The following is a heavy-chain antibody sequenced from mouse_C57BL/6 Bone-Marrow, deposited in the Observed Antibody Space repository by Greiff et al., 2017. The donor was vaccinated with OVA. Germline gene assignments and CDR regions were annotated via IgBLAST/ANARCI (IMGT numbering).Heavy chain of an antibody. J-gene: IGHJ2*01. Sequence: VQLQQSGPELVKPGASVKISCKASGYTFTDYYMNWVKQSHGKSLEWIGDINPNNGGTSYNQKFKGKATLTVDKSSSTAYMELRSLTSEDSAVYYCARGGNDGYYDYWGQGTTLTVSS. V-gene: IGHV1-26*01. CDR3: ARGGNDGYYDY. CDR2: INPNNGGT. CDR1: GYTFTDYY. D-gene: IGHD2-3*01.